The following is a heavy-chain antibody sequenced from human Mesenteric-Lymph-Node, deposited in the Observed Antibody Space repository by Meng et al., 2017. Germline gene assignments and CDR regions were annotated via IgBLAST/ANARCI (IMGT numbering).Heavy chain of an antibody. Sequence: GESLKISCAASGFTFSGSAMHWVRQASGKGLEWVGRIRSKADSYATAYAASVKGRFTVSRDDSKNTAYLQMNSLRTEDTAVYYCARDLSKTDYYDTSGDDFAYWGQGTLVTVSS. J-gene: IGHJ4*02. D-gene: IGHD3-22*01. CDR3: ARDLSKTDYYDTSGDDFAY. CDR2: IRSKADSYAT. V-gene: IGHV3-73*01. CDR1: GFTFSGSA.